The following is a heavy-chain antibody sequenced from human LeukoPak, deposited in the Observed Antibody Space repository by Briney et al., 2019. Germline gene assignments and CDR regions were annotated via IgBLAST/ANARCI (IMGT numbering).Heavy chain of an antibody. V-gene: IGHV3-9*01. Sequence: GGSLRLSCAVSGFTFDDYAMHWVRQAPGKGLEWVSGISWNSGSIGYADSVKGRFTISRDNAKNSLYLQMNSLRVEDTALYYCAKDGGLDKYGYNPLDNWGQGTLVTVSS. J-gene: IGHJ4*02. CDR3: AKDGGLDKYGYNPLDN. CDR1: GFTFDDYA. CDR2: ISWNSGSI. D-gene: IGHD5-24*01.